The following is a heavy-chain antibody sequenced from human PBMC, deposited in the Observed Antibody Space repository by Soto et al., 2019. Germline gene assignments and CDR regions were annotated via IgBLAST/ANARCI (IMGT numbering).Heavy chain of an antibody. CDR3: ARYDFWSGYVTAALDI. D-gene: IGHD3-3*01. Sequence: PGESLKISCKGSGYSFTSYWISWVRQMPGKGLEWMGRIDPSDSYTNYSPSFQGHVTISADKSISTAYLQWSSLKASDTAMYYCARYDFWSGYVTAALDIWGQGTMVTVSS. V-gene: IGHV5-10-1*01. J-gene: IGHJ3*02. CDR1: GYSFTSYW. CDR2: IDPSDSYT.